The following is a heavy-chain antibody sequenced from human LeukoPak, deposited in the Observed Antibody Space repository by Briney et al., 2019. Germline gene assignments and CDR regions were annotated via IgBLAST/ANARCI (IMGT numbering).Heavy chain of an antibody. V-gene: IGHV3-11*01. CDR3: ARERYSSGLSAY. CDR1: GFTCSDYS. Sequence: KAGGALRLSCAASGFTCSDYSMSWIRQAPGKVLEWVSYINSGSTIYYADSVKGRFTISRDNAKNSLYLQMNSLRAGDTAVYYCARERYSSGLSAYWGQGTLVTVSS. J-gene: IGHJ4*02. D-gene: IGHD6-19*01. CDR2: INSGSTI.